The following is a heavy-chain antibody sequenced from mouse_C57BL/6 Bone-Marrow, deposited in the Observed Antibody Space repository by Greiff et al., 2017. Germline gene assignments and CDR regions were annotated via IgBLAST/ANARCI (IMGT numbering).Heavy chain of an antibody. D-gene: IGHD1-1*01. Sequence: VQLQQPGAELVKPGASVKMSCKASGYTFTSYWITWVKQRPGQGLEWIGDIYPGSGSTNYNEKFKSKATLTVDTSSSTAYMQLSSLTSEDSAVYYGARRGGSSYGRYCDVWGTGTTVTVSS. J-gene: IGHJ1*03. V-gene: IGHV1-55*01. CDR1: GYTFTSYW. CDR2: IYPGSGST. CDR3: ARRGGSSYGRYCDV.